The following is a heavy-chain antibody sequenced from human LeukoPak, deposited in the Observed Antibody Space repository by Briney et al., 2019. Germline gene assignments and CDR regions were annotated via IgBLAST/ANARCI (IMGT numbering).Heavy chain of an antibody. J-gene: IGHJ4*02. Sequence: ASVKVSCKASGYTFNTYGISWVRQAPGQGLEWMGWISAYNGNTIDAQKFQDRVTMTRDTSTSTAYMELRSLTSDDTAVYYCARDRTPLAPRGQVVDYWGQGTLVTVSS. CDR3: ARDRTPLAPRGQVVDY. CDR1: GYTFNTYG. CDR2: ISAYNGNT. V-gene: IGHV1-18*01. D-gene: IGHD1-14*01.